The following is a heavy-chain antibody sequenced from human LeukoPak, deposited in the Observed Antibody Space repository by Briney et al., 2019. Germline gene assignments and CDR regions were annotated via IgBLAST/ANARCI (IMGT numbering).Heavy chain of an antibody. Sequence: GGSLRLSCAAAGFTFSSYAMSWVRQAPGKGLEWVSAISGSGGSTYYADSVKGRFTISRDNSKNTLYLQMNSLRAEDTAVYYCAKDTERGYSYGYPDYWGQGTLVTVSS. D-gene: IGHD5-18*01. CDR2: ISGSGGST. J-gene: IGHJ4*02. V-gene: IGHV3-23*01. CDR3: AKDTERGYSYGYPDY. CDR1: GFTFSSYA.